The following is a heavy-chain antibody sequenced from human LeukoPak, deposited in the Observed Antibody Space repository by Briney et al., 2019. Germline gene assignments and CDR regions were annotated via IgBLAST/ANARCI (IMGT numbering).Heavy chain of an antibody. V-gene: IGHV3-23*01. D-gene: IGHD6-6*01. CDR1: GFTFSNYA. Sequence: GGSLRLSCAASGFTFSNYAMSWVRQAPGKGLEWVSGISGSAGTTNYADSVKGRFTISRDISKNTLYLQMNSLRAEDTAVYYCAKSALKYSSSAGAFDIWGQGTMVTVSS. CDR3: AKSALKYSSSAGAFDI. J-gene: IGHJ3*02. CDR2: ISGSAGTT.